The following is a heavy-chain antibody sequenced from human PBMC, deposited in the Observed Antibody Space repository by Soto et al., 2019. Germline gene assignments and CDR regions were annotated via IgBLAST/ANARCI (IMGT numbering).Heavy chain of an antibody. CDR3: ARVRRALGYCSSTSCYARSAGFDY. J-gene: IGHJ4*02. D-gene: IGHD2-2*01. Sequence: SETLSLTCAVYGGSFSGYDWRWIRQPPGKGLEWIGEINHSGSTNYNPSLKSRVTISVDTSKNQFSLKLSSVTAADTAVYYCARVRRALGYCSSTSCYARSAGFDYSGQGTLVTVSS. CDR2: INHSGST. CDR1: GGSFSGYD. V-gene: IGHV4-34*01.